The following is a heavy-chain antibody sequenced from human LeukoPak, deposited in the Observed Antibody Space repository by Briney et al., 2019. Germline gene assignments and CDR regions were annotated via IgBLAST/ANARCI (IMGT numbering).Heavy chain of an antibody. V-gene: IGHV4-59*03. CDR3: ATGVHGIAAAGDYYFDY. D-gene: IGHD6-13*01. CDR1: GGSITRYY. Sequence: SETLSLTCTVSGGSITRYYWSWIRQPPGKGVEWIGYIYNIGSTNYNPSLKTRVTMSVDTSNNQFSLKLSSVTAADTAVYYCATGVHGIAAAGDYYFDYWGQGTLVTVSS. J-gene: IGHJ4*02. CDR2: IYNIGST.